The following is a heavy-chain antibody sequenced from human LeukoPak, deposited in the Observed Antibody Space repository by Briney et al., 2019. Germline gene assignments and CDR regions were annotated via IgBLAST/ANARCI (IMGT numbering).Heavy chain of an antibody. CDR3: AREVAYYFDY. CDR2: INGDGSEK. D-gene: IGHD2-15*01. CDR1: GFTFGPDW. J-gene: IGHJ4*02. V-gene: IGHV3-7*01. Sequence: GGSLRLSCAASGFTFGPDWMSWVRQVPGKGLEWVANINGDGSEKFYVDSVKGRFTIARDNAKNSLYLQMNSLRAEDTAVYYCAREVAYYFDYWGQGTLVTVSS.